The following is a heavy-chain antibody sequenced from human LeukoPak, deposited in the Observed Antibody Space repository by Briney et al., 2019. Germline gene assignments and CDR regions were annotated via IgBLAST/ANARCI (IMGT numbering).Heavy chain of an antibody. D-gene: IGHD5-18*01. CDR2: ISAYNGNT. J-gene: IGHJ6*03. Sequence: ASVKVSCKASGYTFTSYGISWVRQAPGQGLEWMGWISAYNGNTNYAQKLQGGVTMTTDTSTSTAYMELRSLRSDDAAVYYCARVGGYGYYYYMDVWGKGTTVTVSS. CDR1: GYTFTSYG. CDR3: ARVGGYGYYYYMDV. V-gene: IGHV1-18*01.